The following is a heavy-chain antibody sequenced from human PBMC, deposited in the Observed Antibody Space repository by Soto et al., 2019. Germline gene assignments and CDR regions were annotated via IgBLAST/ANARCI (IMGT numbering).Heavy chain of an antibody. Sequence: EVQLVESGGGLVQPGGSLRLSCAASGFTFSSYSVNWVRQAPGKGLEWVSYISSSSSTIYYTDSVKGRFTISRDNAKNSLYLQMNSLRAEDTAVYYCATSLVVPAAVSDYWGQGTLVTVSS. J-gene: IGHJ4*02. CDR3: ATSLVVPAAVSDY. CDR2: ISSSSSTI. D-gene: IGHD2-2*01. CDR1: GFTFSSYS. V-gene: IGHV3-48*01.